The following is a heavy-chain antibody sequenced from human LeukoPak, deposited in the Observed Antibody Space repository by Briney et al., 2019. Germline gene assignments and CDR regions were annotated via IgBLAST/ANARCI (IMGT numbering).Heavy chain of an antibody. Sequence: GGSLRLSCAASGFIFSSYSMNWVRQAPGKGLEWVSSISSSSSYIYYADAVKGRFTISRDNAKNSLYLQMNSLRAEDTALYYCAKEVGATVQYYFDYWGQGTLVTVSS. D-gene: IGHD1-26*01. CDR3: AKEVGATVQYYFDY. J-gene: IGHJ4*02. CDR1: GFIFSSYS. V-gene: IGHV3-21*04. CDR2: ISSSSSYI.